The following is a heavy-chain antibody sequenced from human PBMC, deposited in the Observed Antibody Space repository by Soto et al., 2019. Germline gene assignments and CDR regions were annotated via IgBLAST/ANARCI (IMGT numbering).Heavy chain of an antibody. CDR2: INAGNGNT. V-gene: IGHV1-3*01. D-gene: IGHD2-15*01. CDR1: GYTFTSYA. CDR3: ARALVVVAATRGYYYYGMDV. J-gene: IGHJ6*02. Sequence: ASVKVSCKASGYTFTSYAMHWVRQAPGQRLEWMGWINAGNGNTKYSQKFQGRVTITRDTSASTAYMELSSLRSEDTAVYYCARALVVVAATRGYYYYGMDVWGQGTMVTVSS.